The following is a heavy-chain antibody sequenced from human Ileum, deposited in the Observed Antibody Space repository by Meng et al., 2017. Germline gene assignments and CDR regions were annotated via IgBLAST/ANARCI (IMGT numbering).Heavy chain of an antibody. CDR3: ATGVDWAKSGNI. CDR1: DGSLGGYY. Sequence: QVQLRQWGAGLVKPSETLSLTCAVYDGSLGGYYLSWIRQPPRKGLEWVGEIHPGGSTSYNPSLQSRVTIAVDTSKNQFSVTLSSVSAADTAVYYCATGVDWAKSGNIWGQGTLVTVSS. D-gene: IGHD3-9*01. V-gene: IGHV4-34*01. J-gene: IGHJ4*02. CDR2: IHPGGST.